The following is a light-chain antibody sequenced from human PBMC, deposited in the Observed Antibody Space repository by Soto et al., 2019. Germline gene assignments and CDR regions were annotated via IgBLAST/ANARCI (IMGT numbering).Light chain of an antibody. CDR1: QDISNY. CDR3: QQYANPPPMYS. CDR2: DAA. V-gene: IGKV1-33*01. J-gene: IGKJ2*01. Sequence: DIQMTQSPSSLSASVGARVTITCQASQDISNYLKWYQQKPGKAHKLLIYDAAKLETGGPSRFGGSASGTDFTFPISSLQPEAIATYYGQQYANPPPMYSCGQGPKLEIK.